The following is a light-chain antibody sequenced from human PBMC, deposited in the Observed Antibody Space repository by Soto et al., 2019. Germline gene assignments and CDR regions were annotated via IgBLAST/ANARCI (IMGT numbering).Light chain of an antibody. Sequence: QSVLTQPPSASGSPGRSVTISCTGTSSDVGGYNYVSWYQQHPGKAPKLIIYEVTKRPSGVPARFSGSKSGNTASLTVSGLQADDEADYYCSSYAGSNNYVFGTGTKATVL. J-gene: IGLJ1*01. CDR1: SSDVGGYNY. V-gene: IGLV2-8*01. CDR3: SSYAGSNNYV. CDR2: EVT.